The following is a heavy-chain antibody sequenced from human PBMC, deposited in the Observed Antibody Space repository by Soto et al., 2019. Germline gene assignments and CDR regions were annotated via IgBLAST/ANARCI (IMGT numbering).Heavy chain of an antibody. J-gene: IGHJ6*02. CDR2: INHSGST. Sequence: PSETLSLTCTVSGGSISSGGYYWSWIRQHPGKGLEWIGYINHSGSTNYNPSLKSRVTISVDTSKNQFSLKLSSVTAADTAVYYCARGGSALRYFDWLSALISYGMDVWGQGTTVTVSS. D-gene: IGHD3-9*01. CDR1: GGSISSGGYY. V-gene: IGHV4-31*03. CDR3: ARGGSALRYFDWLSALISYGMDV.